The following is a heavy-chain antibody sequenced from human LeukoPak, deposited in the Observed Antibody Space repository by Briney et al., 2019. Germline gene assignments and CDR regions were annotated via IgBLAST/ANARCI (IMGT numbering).Heavy chain of an antibody. CDR3: ARVGIVAVGRGNAFDI. CDR1: GFTVRSNS. V-gene: IGHV3-66*01. CDR2: IYADGDT. D-gene: IGHD6-25*01. J-gene: IGHJ3*02. Sequence: PGGSLRLSCAASGFTVRSNSISWVRQAPGKGLEWVSVIYADGDTYHANSVKGRFTISRDNSKNTLYFQMNSLRAEDAAVYFCARVGIVAVGRGNAFDIWGQGSMVTVSP.